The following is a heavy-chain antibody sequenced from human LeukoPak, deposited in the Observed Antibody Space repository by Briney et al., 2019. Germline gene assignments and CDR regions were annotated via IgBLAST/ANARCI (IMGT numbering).Heavy chain of an antibody. J-gene: IGHJ4*02. CDR3: ASATSGYSYGYAFNY. Sequence: SETLSLTCAVYGGSFSGYYWSWIRQPPGKGLEWIGEINHSGSTNYNPSLKSRVTISVDTSKNQFSLKLSSVTAADTAVYYCASATSGYSYGYAFNYWGQGTLVTVSS. V-gene: IGHV4-34*01. CDR1: GGSFSGYY. CDR2: INHSGST. D-gene: IGHD5-18*01.